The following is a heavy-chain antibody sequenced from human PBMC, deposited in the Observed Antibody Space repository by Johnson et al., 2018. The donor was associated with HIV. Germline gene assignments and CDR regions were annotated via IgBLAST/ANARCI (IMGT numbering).Heavy chain of an antibody. V-gene: IGHV3-9*01. CDR2: ISWNSGSI. CDR3: ARAGGAVRVNGFDM. CDR1: GFTFDDYA. D-gene: IGHD6-19*01. Sequence: VQLVESGGGLVQPGRSLRLSCAASGFTFDDYAMHWVRQAPGKGLEWVSGISWNSGSIGYADSVKGRFTISRDNAKNSLYLQMNSLRGEDTALYYCARAGGAVRVNGFDMWGQGTMVTVSS. J-gene: IGHJ3*02.